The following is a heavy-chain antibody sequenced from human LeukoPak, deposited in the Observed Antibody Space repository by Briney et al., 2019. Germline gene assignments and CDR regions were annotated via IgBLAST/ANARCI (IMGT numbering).Heavy chain of an antibody. CDR3: ARDPRDDHNSLDY. V-gene: IGHV3-7*03. Sequence: GGSPRLSCAASGFSFSNYWMSWVRQSPEKGLEWVANIKEDGSARYYVDSVKGRFTISRDNPKNSLYLQMGSLRADDTAMYYCARDPRDDHNSLDYWGQGTQVTVSS. J-gene: IGHJ4*02. D-gene: IGHD5-24*01. CDR2: IKEDGSAR. CDR1: GFSFSNYW.